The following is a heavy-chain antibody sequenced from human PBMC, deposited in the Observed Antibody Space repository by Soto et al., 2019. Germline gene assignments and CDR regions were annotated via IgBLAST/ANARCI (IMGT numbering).Heavy chain of an antibody. V-gene: IGHV3-23*01. J-gene: IGHJ4*02. CDR1: GFTFSSYA. D-gene: IGHD3-3*01. CDR3: AKDPEFWSGYYTDGFDY. Sequence: EVQLLESGGGLVQPGGSLRLSCAASGFTFSSYAMSWVRQAPGKGLEWVSAISGSGGSTYYADSVKGRFTISIDNPKNSLYPQINRVRAEDTAVYHCAKDPEFWSGYYTDGFDYWGQGTLVTVSS. CDR2: ISGSGGST.